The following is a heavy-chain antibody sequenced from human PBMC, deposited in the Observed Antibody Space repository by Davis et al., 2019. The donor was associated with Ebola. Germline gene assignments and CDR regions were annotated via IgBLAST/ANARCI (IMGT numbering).Heavy chain of an antibody. CDR1: GDSVSINSAG. D-gene: IGHD5-12*01. J-gene: IGHJ4*02. CDR3: TRGWLRSGFDY. V-gene: IGHV6-1*01. Sequence: HSQTLSLTCAISGDSVSINSAGWNWIRQSPSRGLEWLGRTYYTSKWYNDYAVSMKSRISVNADIPKNQFSLQLSSVTPEDTAVYYCTRGWLRSGFDYWGQGNLVIVSS. CDR2: TYYTSKWYN.